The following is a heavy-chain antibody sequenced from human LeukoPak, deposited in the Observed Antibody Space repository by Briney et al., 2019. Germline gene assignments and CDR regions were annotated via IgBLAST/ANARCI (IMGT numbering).Heavy chain of an antibody. V-gene: IGHV3-23*01. D-gene: IGHD6-19*01. CDR2: ISGSGGST. CDR1: GFTFSSYA. CDR3: ARQFPDSSGWHGDAFDI. Sequence: PGGSLRLSCAASGFTFSSYAMSWVRQAPGKGLEWVSAISGSGGSTYYADSVKGRFTISRDNAKNSLYLQMNSLRAEDTAVYYCARQFPDSSGWHGDAFDIWGQGTMVTVSS. J-gene: IGHJ3*02.